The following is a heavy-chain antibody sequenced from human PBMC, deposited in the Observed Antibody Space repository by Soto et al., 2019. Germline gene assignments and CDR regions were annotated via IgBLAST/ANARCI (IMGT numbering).Heavy chain of an antibody. Sequence: EVQLVESGGGLIQPGGSLRLSCAASGFIFNTYSMNWVRQAPGKGLEWVSYISGSSQTIFYADSVRVRFTISRDNANNSSYLQMVSLRDEDTAVYYCARTLSWRRGPFDSWGQRTLVTVSS. CDR3: ARTLSWRRGPFDS. CDR1: GFIFNTYS. J-gene: IGHJ4*02. V-gene: IGHV3-48*02. CDR2: ISGSSQTI. D-gene: IGHD2-15*01.